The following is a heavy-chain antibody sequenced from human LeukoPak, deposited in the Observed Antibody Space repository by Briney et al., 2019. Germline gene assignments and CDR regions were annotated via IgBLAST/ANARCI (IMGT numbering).Heavy chain of an antibody. V-gene: IGHV3-20*04. CDR1: GFTFDDYG. J-gene: IGHJ6*03. D-gene: IGHD2-2*01. CDR3: ATFTWPEYQLPPGYMDV. CDR2: INWNGGST. Sequence: GGSLRLSCAASGFTFDDYGMSWVRQAPGKGLERVSGINWNGGSTGYADSVKGRFTISRDNAKNSLYLQMNSLRAEDTALYYCATFTWPEYQLPPGYMDVWGKGTTVTVSS.